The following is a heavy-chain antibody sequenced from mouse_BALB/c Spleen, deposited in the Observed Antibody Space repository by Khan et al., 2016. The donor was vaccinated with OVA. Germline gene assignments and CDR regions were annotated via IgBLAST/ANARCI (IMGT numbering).Heavy chain of an antibody. V-gene: IGHV3-2*02. D-gene: IGHD1-1*01. CDR3: ASVYEWDFDY. Sequence: EVKLEVSGPGLVKPSQSLSLTCTVTGFSITTDYARYWIRQLPGNKLVWMGYISYSGNTKYNPSLKSRITITRDTSKNQFFLQLKSVTTEDTARDYGASVYEWDFDYWGQGTTLTVSS. CDR1: GFSITTDYA. CDR2: ISYSGNT. J-gene: IGHJ2*01.